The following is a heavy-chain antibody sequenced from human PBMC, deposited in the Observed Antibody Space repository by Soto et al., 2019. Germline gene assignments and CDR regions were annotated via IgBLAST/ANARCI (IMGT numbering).Heavy chain of an antibody. CDR2: INPNSGGT. J-gene: IGHJ4*02. Sequence: ASVKVSCKASGYTFTGYYMHWVRQAPGQGLEWMGWINPNSGGTNYAQKFQGRVTMTRDTSISTAYMELSRLRSDDTAVYYGARAGAIAARSFDYWGQGTLVTVSS. D-gene: IGHD6-6*01. CDR3: ARAGAIAARSFDY. CDR1: GYTFTGYY. V-gene: IGHV1-2*02.